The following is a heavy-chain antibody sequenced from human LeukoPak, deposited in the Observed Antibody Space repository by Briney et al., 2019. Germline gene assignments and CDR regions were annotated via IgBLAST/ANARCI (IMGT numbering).Heavy chain of an antibody. V-gene: IGHV3-48*03. J-gene: IGHJ4*02. CDR1: GFTFSSYE. D-gene: IGHD6-19*01. CDR3: TRDRRYSSALNDY. CDR2: ISSSGSTI. Sequence: GGSLRLSCAASGFTFSSYEMNWVRQAPGKGLEWVSYISSSGSTIYYADSVKGRFTISRDNAKNSLYLQMNSLRAEDTAVYYCTRDRRYSSALNDYWGQGTLVTVSS.